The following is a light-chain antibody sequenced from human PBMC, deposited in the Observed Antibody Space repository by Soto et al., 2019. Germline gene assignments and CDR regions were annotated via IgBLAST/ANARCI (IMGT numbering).Light chain of an antibody. CDR3: SSYAGSNNFPYV. V-gene: IGLV2-8*01. CDR2: EVS. J-gene: IGLJ1*01. Sequence: QSVLTQPPSASGSPGQSVTISCTGTSSDVGGYNYVSWYQQHPGKAPKLMIYEVSKRPSGVPDRFSGSKSGITASLTVSGLQAEAEADYYCSSYAGSNNFPYVFGTGTKVTVL. CDR1: SSDVGGYNY.